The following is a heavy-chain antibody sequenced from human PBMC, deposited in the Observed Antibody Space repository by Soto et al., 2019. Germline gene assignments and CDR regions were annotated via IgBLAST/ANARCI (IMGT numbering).Heavy chain of an antibody. D-gene: IGHD5-18*01. CDR3: ARTDTAMVTPFDY. V-gene: IGHV4-30-4*01. CDR1: GGSISSGDYY. Sequence: QVQLQESGPGLVKPSQTLSLTCPVSGGSISSGDYYWSWIRQPPGKGLEWIGYIYYSGSTYYNPSLKSRVTISVDTSKYQFSLKLSSVTAADTAVYYCARTDTAMVTPFDYWGQGTLVTVSS. J-gene: IGHJ4*02. CDR2: IYYSGST.